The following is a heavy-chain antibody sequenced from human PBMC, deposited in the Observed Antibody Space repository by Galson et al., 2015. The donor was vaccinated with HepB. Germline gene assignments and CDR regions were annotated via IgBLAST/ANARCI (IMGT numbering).Heavy chain of an antibody. CDR1: GLIFSEYS. J-gene: IGHJ6*02. D-gene: IGHD6-6*01. V-gene: IGHV3-30*18. CDR3: AQDKRSISARHVSYYYYGMDV. CDR2: VSYDGSNI. Sequence: SLRLSCAASGLIFSEYSMHWVRQAPGKGLEWVAVVSYDGSNINYADSVKGRFTISRDNSKNTLFLQMKSLRGEDTAVYYCAQDKRSISARHVSYYYYGMDVWGQGTTVTVSS.